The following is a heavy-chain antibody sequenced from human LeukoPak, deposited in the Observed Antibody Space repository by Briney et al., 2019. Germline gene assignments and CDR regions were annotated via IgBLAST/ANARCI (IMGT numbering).Heavy chain of an antibody. V-gene: IGHV1-3*04. J-gene: IGHJ4*02. D-gene: IGHD1-26*01. CDR3: ARDRLGGDTTYYFDY. CDR2: INTGNGNT. Sequence: ASVKFSCKASGYTFTSYAMHWVRQAPGQRLEWMGWINTGNGNTKYSQKFQGRVTITRDTSASTAYMELSSLRSEDTAVYYCARDRLGGDTTYYFDYWGQGTLVTVSP. CDR1: GYTFTSYA.